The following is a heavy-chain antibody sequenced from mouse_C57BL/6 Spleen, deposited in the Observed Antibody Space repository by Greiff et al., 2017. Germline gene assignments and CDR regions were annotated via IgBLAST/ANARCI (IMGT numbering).Heavy chain of an antibody. V-gene: IGHV5-4*01. CDR1: GFTFSSYA. J-gene: IGHJ2*01. CDR2: ISDGGSYT. CDR3: ARGGGGY. Sequence: EVQGVESGGGLVKPGWSLKLSCAASGFTFSSYAMSWVRQTPEKRLEWVATISDGGSYTYYPDNVKGRFTISRDNAKNNLYLQMSHLKSEDTAMYYCARGGGGYWGQGTTLTVSS.